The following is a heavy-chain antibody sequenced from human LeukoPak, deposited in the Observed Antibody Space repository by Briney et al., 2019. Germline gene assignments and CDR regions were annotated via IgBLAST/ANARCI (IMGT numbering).Heavy chain of an antibody. CDR1: GYSFTSYC. CDR2: IYPGDSDT. Sequence: GESLRISCKGSGYSFTSYCIGWVRQMPRKGLEWMGIIYPGDSDTIYSTSFQGQVPTSADKSISTAYLQWSSLKASDTAMYYCARLRGGSYFWGYYYYMDVWGKGTTVTISS. V-gene: IGHV5-51*01. CDR3: ARLRGGSYFWGYYYYMDV. J-gene: IGHJ6*03. D-gene: IGHD1-26*01.